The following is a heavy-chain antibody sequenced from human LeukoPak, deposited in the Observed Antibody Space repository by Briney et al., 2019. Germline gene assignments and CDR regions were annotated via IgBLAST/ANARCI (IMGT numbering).Heavy chain of an antibody. V-gene: IGHV4-30-2*01. CDR1: VGSISSGRYS. D-gene: IGHD1-26*01. Sequence: SQTLSLTCAVSVGSISSGRYSWSWIRQPPGKGVEWFGDICQSWSPYYNPALKSTVTISVDRSKNQFSMKLSSVTDADTAVYYCARDGSIRGYYYGMDVWGQGTTVTVSS. J-gene: IGHJ6*02. CDR3: ARDGSIRGYYYGMDV. CDR2: ICQSWSP.